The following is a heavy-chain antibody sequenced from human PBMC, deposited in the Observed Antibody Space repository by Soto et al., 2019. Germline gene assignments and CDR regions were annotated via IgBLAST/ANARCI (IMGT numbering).Heavy chain of an antibody. V-gene: IGHV3-23*01. J-gene: IGHJ4*02. D-gene: IGHD5-12*01. Sequence: GGSLRLSCAASGFTFSSYAMSWVRQAPGKGLEWVSAISGSGGSTYYADSVKGRFTISRDNSKNTLYLQMNSLRAEDTAVYYCAKLFLIVATGRPNFDYWGQGTLVTVSS. CDR2: ISGSGGST. CDR3: AKLFLIVATGRPNFDY. CDR1: GFTFSSYA.